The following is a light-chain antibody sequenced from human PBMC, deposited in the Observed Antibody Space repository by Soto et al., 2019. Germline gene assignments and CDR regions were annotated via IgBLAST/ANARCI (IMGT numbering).Light chain of an antibody. CDR3: AAWDDSLNEGL. Sequence: QSVLNQPPSASETPGQRVTISCSGGSSNVGSHTVQWYQQLPGKAPKLLIFANDQRPSGVPDRFSGSKSGTSASLAISGLRPEDEATFYCAAWDDSLNEGLFGGGTKLTVL. CDR1: SSNVGSHT. V-gene: IGLV1-44*01. J-gene: IGLJ3*02. CDR2: AND.